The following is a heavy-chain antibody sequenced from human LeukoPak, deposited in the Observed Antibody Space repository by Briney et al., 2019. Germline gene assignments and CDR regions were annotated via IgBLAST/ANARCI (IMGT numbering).Heavy chain of an antibody. J-gene: IGHJ3*02. D-gene: IGHD4-17*01. CDR2: IYHSGGT. CDR3: ARGDGDYRARI. V-gene: IGHV4-38-2*01. Sequence: SETLSLTCVVSGYSISSGYYWGWIRQSPGKGLEWIGSIYHSGGTFYNPSLKSRVTISVDTSKNQFSLKLSSVTAADTAVYYCARGDGDYRARIWGQGTMVTVSS. CDR1: GYSISSGYY.